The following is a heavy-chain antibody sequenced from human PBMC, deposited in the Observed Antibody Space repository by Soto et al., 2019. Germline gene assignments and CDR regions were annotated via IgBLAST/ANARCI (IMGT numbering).Heavy chain of an antibody. Sequence: SETLSLTCAVYGGSFSGYYWSWIRQPPGKGLEWIGEINHSGGTNYNPSLKSRVTISVDTSKNQFSLKLSSVTAADTAVYYCATSERYYYYYMDVWGKGTTVTVSS. D-gene: IGHD1-1*01. V-gene: IGHV4-34*01. CDR1: GGSFSGYY. J-gene: IGHJ6*03. CDR2: INHSGGT. CDR3: ATSERYYYYYMDV.